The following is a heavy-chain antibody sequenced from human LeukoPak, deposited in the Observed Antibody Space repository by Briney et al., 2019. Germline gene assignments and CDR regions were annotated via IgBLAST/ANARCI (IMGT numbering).Heavy chain of an antibody. CDR2: ISGSGGST. CDR3: AKGKRDQLLLCAFDI. CDR1: GFTFSSYG. J-gene: IGHJ3*02. Sequence: GGSLRLPCAASGFTFSSYGMSWVRQAPGKGLEWVSAISGSGGSTYYADSVKGRFTISRDNSKNTLYLQMNSLRAEDTAIYYCAKGKRDQLLLCAFDIWGQGTMVTVSS. D-gene: IGHD2-2*01. V-gene: IGHV3-23*01.